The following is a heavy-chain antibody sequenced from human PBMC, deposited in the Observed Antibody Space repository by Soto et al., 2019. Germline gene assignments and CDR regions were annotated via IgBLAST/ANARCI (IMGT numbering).Heavy chain of an antibody. CDR1: RFTFSSYS. D-gene: IGHD5-12*01. CDR3: ARGSGYDLDYYYYYMDV. J-gene: IGHJ6*03. CDR2: IRGSGVST. Sequence: GGSLRLSWAASRFTFSSYSMSGVHQAPGKGLHLLSSIRGSGVSTYYADSGKGRFTISRDNSKNTLYLQINSLRAEDTAVYYCARGSGYDLDYYYYYMDVWGKGTTVTVPS. V-gene: IGHV3-23*01.